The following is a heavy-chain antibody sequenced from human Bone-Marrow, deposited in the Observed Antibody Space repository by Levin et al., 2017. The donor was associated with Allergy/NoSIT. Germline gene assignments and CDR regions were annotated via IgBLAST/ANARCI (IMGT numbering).Heavy chain of an antibody. CDR3: ARAARRFFDY. D-gene: IGHD6-6*01. J-gene: IGHJ4*02. CDR1: GFTFSDYY. V-gene: IGHV3-11*01. CDR2: ISSSGNTI. Sequence: GGSLRLSCAASGFTFSDYYMSWIRQAPGKGLEWVSYISSSGNTIYYADSVKGRFTISRDNAKNSLFLQINSLRAEDTAVYYCARAARRFFDYWGQGTLVTVSS.